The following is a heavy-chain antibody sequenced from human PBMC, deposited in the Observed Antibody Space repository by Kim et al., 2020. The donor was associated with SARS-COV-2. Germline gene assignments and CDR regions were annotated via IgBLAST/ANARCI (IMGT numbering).Heavy chain of an antibody. V-gene: IGHV1-3*01. CDR3: ARVKRVGSGGSYVLYYYYGMDV. J-gene: IGHJ6*02. Sequence: ASVKVSCKASGYTFTSYAMHWVRQAPGQRLEWMGWINAGNGNTKYSQKFQGRVTITRDTSASTAYMELSSLRSEDTAVYYCARVKRVGSGGSYVLYYYYGMDVWGQGTTVTVSS. CDR1: GYTFTSYA. D-gene: IGHD2-15*01. CDR2: INAGNGNT.